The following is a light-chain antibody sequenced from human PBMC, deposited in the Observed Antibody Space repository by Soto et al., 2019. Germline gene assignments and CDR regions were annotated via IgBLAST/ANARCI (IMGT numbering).Light chain of an antibody. J-gene: IGKJ5*01. V-gene: IGKV3-15*01. CDR3: QQFNNWPHT. CDR2: GAS. CDR1: QSISSD. Sequence: EIVMTQSPVTLSVSPGERATLSCRASQSISSDLAWYQHKPGQAPRLLIYGASTRATGIPARFSGSGSGTEYTLTISNLQAEDFAVYYCQQFNNWPHTFGQGTRLEIK.